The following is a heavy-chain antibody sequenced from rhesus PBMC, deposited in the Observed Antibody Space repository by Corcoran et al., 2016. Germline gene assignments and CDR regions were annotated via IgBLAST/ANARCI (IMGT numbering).Heavy chain of an antibody. D-gene: IGHD5-12*01. CDR2: ISGSSGST. CDR1: GGSFSGYY. J-gene: IGHJ4*01. CDR3: ARDPGYSYSRGYFDY. Sequence: QVQLQESGPGLVKPSETLSLTCAGSGGSFSGYYWGWIRPPPGKGLELIGYISGSSGSTDYNPSLKRRVTLSTDTSKNQFSLKLSSVTAADTAVYYCARDPGYSYSRGYFDYWGQGVLVTVSS. V-gene: IGHV4-165*01.